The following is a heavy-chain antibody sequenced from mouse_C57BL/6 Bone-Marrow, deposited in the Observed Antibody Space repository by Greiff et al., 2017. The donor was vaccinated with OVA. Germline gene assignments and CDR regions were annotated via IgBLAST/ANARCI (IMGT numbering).Heavy chain of an antibody. J-gene: IGHJ4*01. CDR1: GYTFTSYW. CDR2: INPSSGGT. Sequence: QVQLQQPGTELVKPGASVKLSCKASGYTFTSYWMHWVKQRPGQGLEWIGNINPSSGGTNYNEKFKSKATLTVDKSSSTAYMQLSSLTSEASAVYYCARDGGPLYYAVDYWGQGTSVTVSS. V-gene: IGHV1-53*01. CDR3: ARDGGPLYYAVDY.